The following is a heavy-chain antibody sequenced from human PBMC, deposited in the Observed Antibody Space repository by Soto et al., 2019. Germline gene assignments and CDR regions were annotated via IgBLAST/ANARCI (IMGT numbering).Heavy chain of an antibody. D-gene: IGHD2-21*02. CDR1: GFTVKSFS. CDR2: INSRSGII. V-gene: IGHV3-48*01. J-gene: IGHJ4*02. CDR3: ATEISVTAPFDY. Sequence: PGGCMGLSSAASGFTVKSFSVTGFRQAPGKGLEWISYINSRSGIIYYADSVKGRFTISRDNAKNSLYLQMNSLRAEDTAVYYCATEISVTAPFDYWRQGTLVTVSS.